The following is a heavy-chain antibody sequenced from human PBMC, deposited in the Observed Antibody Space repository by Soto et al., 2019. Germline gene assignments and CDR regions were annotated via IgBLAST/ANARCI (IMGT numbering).Heavy chain of an antibody. Sequence: SETMSHTCNVSVGSLTSTTYFWGWVRQPPGKGLEWIGRIFYSGNSYYNPSLKSRVTISVDTSKNQFSLRLRSVTAADEAVYFCACGDVLGHMMDIWGQGTTVTVS. V-gene: IGHV4-39*01. D-gene: IGHD3-16*01. CDR2: IFYSGNS. CDR3: ACGDVLGHMMDI. CDR1: VGSLTSTTYF. J-gene: IGHJ6*02.